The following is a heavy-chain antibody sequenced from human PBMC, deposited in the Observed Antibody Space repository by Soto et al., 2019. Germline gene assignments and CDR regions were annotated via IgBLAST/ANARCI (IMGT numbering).Heavy chain of an antibody. D-gene: IGHD2-15*01. J-gene: IGHJ3*02. CDR2: IIPIFGTA. CDR3: ASGNAGKFVYSTGGSYYDSDALDI. CDR1: GGTFSSYA. Sequence: QVQLVQSGAEVKKPGSSVKVSCKASGGTFSSYAISWVRQAPGQGLEWMGGIIPIFGTANYAQKFQGRVTITADESTSTPYTDLTRPRSEDTAVYYCASGNAGKFVYSTGGSYYDSDALDIWGQGTMVTVSS. V-gene: IGHV1-69*12.